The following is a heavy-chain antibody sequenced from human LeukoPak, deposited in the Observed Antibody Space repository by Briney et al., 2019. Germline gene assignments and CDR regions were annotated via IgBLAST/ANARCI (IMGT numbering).Heavy chain of an antibody. J-gene: IGHJ6*02. Sequence: SVKVSCKASGYTFTGYYMHWVRQAPGQGLEWMGRIIPILGIANYAQKFQGRVTITADKSTSTAYMELSSLRSEDTAVYYCARDWERDYYYGMDVWGQGTTVTVSS. V-gene: IGHV1-69*04. CDR3: ARDWERDYYYGMDV. CDR1: GYTFTGYY. D-gene: IGHD1-26*01. CDR2: IIPILGIA.